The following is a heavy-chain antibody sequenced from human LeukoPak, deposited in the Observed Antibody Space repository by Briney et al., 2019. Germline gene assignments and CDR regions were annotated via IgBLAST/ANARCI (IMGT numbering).Heavy chain of an antibody. V-gene: IGHV3-23*01. CDR3: AKDVSYGDYPEWFDP. D-gene: IGHD4-17*01. CDR2: ISGSGGST. J-gene: IGHJ5*02. CDR1: GFTFSSYA. Sequence: GGSLRLSCAASGFTFSSYAMSWVRQAPGKGLEWVSAISGSGGSTYYADSVKGRFTISRDNSKNTLYLQMNSLRAEDTAVYYCAKDVSYGDYPEWFDPWGQGTLVTVSS.